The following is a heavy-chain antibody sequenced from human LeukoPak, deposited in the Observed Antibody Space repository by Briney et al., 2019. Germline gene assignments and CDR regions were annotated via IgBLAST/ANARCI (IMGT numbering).Heavy chain of an antibody. J-gene: IGHJ4*02. V-gene: IGHV4-4*02. D-gene: IGHD3-3*01. CDR3: ARGLGYYDFWSGYYYFDY. CDR2: IYHSGST. CDR1: GGSISSSNW. Sequence: PSETLSLTCAVSGGSISSSNWWSWVRQPPGKGLEWIGEIYHSGSTNYNPSLKSRVTISVDKSKNQFSLKLSSVTAADTAVYYCARGLGYYDFWSGYYYFDYWGQGALVTVSS.